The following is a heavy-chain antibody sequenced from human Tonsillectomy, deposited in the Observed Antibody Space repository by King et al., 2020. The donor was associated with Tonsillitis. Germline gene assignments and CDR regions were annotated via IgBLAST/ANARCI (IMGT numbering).Heavy chain of an antibody. J-gene: IGHJ4*02. D-gene: IGHD3-10*01. Sequence: QLQESGPGLVKPSETLSLTCTVSGASISSYFWTWIRQPPGKGLEWIGYFYYSGSTNYNPSLKSRVTISVDTSKSQFSLRLNSVTAADTAMYYCARSYYGSGSHFDYWGQGTLVTVSS. CDR2: FYYSGST. CDR3: ARSYYGSGSHFDY. CDR1: GASISSYF. V-gene: IGHV4-59*01.